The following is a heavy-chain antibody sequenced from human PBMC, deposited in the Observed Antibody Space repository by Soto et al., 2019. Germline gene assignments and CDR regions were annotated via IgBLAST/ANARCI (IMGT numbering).Heavy chain of an antibody. CDR1: GDYINSGDYY. Sequence: QVHLEESGPGLVKASQTLTLTCTVSGDYINSGDYYWTWIGQSPGKGLEWLAYIYKTGTSYYNPSLRSRLFISIDMSTSRFSLQVTSVTGADTAFYYCARSLSASSGWFDPWGQGTLVTVSS. D-gene: IGHD6-6*01. CDR2: IYKTGTS. J-gene: IGHJ5*02. V-gene: IGHV4-30-4*01. CDR3: ARSLSASSGWFDP.